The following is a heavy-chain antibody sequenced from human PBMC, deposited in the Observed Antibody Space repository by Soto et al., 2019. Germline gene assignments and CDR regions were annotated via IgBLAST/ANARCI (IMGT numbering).Heavy chain of an antibody. V-gene: IGHV3-74*01. CDR1: GFTFSTYW. CDR3: TRLAISDDMDV. CDR2: INTDGSST. Sequence: GGSLRLSCAASGFTFSTYWMHWVRQAPGKGLVWVSRINTDGSSTNYAVSVKGRFTISRDNAKNTLYLQMNSLRAEDTAVYYCTRLAISDDMDVWGQGTTVTVSS. J-gene: IGHJ6*02.